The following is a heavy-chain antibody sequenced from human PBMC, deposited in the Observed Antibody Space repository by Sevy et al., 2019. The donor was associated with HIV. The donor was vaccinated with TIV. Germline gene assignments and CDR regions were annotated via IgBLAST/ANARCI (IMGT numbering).Heavy chain of an antibody. Sequence: ASVKVSCKASGGTFSSYAISWVRQAPGQGLEWMGVIIPIFGTANYAQKFQGRVTITADESTSTAYMELTSRKSADTAVYYCARGGGVGATTTPDSWGQGTLVTVSS. J-gene: IGHJ4*02. D-gene: IGHD1-26*01. V-gene: IGHV1-69*13. CDR3: ARGGGVGATTTPDS. CDR1: GGTFSSYA. CDR2: IIPIFGTA.